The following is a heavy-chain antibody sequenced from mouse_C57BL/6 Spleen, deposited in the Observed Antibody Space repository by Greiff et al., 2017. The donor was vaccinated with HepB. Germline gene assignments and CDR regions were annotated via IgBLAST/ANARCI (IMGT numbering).Heavy chain of an antibody. D-gene: IGHD1-1*01. CDR1: GYTFTSYW. Sequence: QVQLQQSGAELAKPGASVKLSCKASGYTFTSYWMHWVKQRPGQGLEWIGYINPSSGYTKYNQKFKDKATFTADKSSSTAYMQLSSLTYEDSAVYYCAREAVVFDYWGQGTTLTVSS. J-gene: IGHJ2*01. CDR3: AREAVVFDY. CDR2: INPSSGYT. V-gene: IGHV1-7*01.